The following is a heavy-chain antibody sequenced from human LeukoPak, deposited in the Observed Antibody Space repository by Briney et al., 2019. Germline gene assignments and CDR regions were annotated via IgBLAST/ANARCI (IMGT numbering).Heavy chain of an antibody. CDR3: ARTPGIAAAEFDY. J-gene: IGHJ4*02. Sequence: XETLSLTCTVSGGSLSSYYWSWIRQPPGKGLEWIGYIYYSGSTNYNPSLKSRVTISVDTSKNQFSLKLSSVTAADTAVYYCARTPGIAAAEFDYWGQGTLVTVSS. V-gene: IGHV4-59*01. CDR1: GGSLSSYY. CDR2: IYYSGST. D-gene: IGHD6-13*01.